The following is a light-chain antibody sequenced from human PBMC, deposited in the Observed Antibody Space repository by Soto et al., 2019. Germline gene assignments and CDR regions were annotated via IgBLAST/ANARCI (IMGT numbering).Light chain of an antibody. CDR2: GAS. V-gene: IGKV3-15*01. Sequence: ERVLIQVAAAPSVTKGERATLSCRASQSVSSNLAWYQQKPGQAPRLLIYGASTRATGIPARFSGSGSGTEFTLTISSLQSEDFAVYYCQQYNNWPPITFGQGTRLEIK. J-gene: IGKJ5*01. CDR3: QQYNNWPPIT. CDR1: QSVSSN.